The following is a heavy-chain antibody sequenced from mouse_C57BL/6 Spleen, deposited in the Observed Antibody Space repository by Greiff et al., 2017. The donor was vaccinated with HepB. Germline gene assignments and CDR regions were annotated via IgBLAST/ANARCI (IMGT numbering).Heavy chain of an antibody. CDR3: ARDNDYEYYYAMDC. Sequence: DVQLVESGGGLVKPGGSLKLSCAASGFTFSSYAMSWVRQTPEKRLEWVATISDGGSYTYYPDNVKGRFTISRDNAKNNLYLQMSHLKSEDTAMYYCARDNDYEYYYAMDCWGQGTSVTVSS. D-gene: IGHD2-4*01. CDR2: ISDGGSYT. CDR1: GFTFSSYA. V-gene: IGHV5-4*01. J-gene: IGHJ4*01.